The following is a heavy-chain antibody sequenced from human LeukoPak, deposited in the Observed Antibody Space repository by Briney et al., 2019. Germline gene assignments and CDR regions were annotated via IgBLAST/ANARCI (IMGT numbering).Heavy chain of an antibody. Sequence: GESLKISCKASGYTFSNYWIAWVRQIPGKGLERMGNIYPGDSDIRYSPSFQGQVTISADKSISIANLQWNSLKASDSGMYYCARPFLSWPRKNPYYFDYWGQGTLVTVSS. D-gene: IGHD1-14*01. CDR3: ARPFLSWPRKNPYYFDY. J-gene: IGHJ4*02. CDR1: GYTFSNYW. V-gene: IGHV5-51*01. CDR2: IYPGDSDI.